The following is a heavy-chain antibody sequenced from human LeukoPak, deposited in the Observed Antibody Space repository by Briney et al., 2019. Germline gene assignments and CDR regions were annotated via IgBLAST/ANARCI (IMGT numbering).Heavy chain of an antibody. Sequence: ASVKVSCKASGYTFTGYYMHWVRQAPGQGLEWMGWINPNSGGTNYAQKFQGRVTMTRDTSISTAYMELSRLRSDDTAVYYCARVHPYNWNSVPNAFDIWGQGTMVTVSS. V-gene: IGHV1-2*02. CDR3: ARVHPYNWNSVPNAFDI. D-gene: IGHD1-7*01. CDR1: GYTFTGYY. CDR2: INPNSGGT. J-gene: IGHJ3*02.